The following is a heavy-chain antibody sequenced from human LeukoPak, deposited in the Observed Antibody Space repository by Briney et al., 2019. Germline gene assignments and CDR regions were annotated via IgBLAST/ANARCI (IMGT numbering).Heavy chain of an antibody. V-gene: IGHV3-23*01. CDR2: ISGSGGST. D-gene: IGHD5-12*01. J-gene: IGHJ4*02. CDR1: GFTLSSYA. Sequence: GGSLRLSCAASGFTLSSYAMSWVRQAPGKGLEWVSAISGSGGSTYYADSVKGRFTISRDNSKNTLYPQMNSLRAEDTAVYYCAKHRYSGYDRFDYWGQGTLVTVSS. CDR3: AKHRYSGYDRFDY.